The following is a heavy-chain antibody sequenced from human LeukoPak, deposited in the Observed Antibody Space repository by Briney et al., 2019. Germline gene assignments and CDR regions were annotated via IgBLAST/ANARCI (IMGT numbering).Heavy chain of an antibody. D-gene: IGHD6-13*01. J-gene: IGHJ4*02. CDR2: INHSGST. Sequence: SETLSLTCAVYGGSFSGYYWSWIRQPTGKGLEWIGEINHSGSTNYNPSLKSRVTISVDTSKNQFSLKLSSVTAADTAVYYCARVFSSWYFDYWGQGTLVTVSS. V-gene: IGHV4-34*01. CDR3: ARVFSSWYFDY. CDR1: GGSFSGYY.